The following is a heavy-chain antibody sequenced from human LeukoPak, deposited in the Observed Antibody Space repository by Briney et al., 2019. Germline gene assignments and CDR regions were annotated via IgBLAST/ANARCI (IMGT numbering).Heavy chain of an antibody. D-gene: IGHD3-10*01. V-gene: IGHV1-69*10. J-gene: IGHJ4*02. CDR2: IIPILGIA. Sequence: ASVKVSCKASGGSFSSHAISWVRQAPGQGLEWMGGIIPILGIANXXXKFQGRVTITADKSTSTAYMELSSLRSEDTAVYYCARDDLXXXAVGSVWGQGTLVTVSS. CDR1: GGSFSSHA. CDR3: ARDDLXXXAVGSV.